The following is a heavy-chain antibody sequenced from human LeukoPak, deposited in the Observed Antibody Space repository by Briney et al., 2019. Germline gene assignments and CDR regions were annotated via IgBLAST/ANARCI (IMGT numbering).Heavy chain of an antibody. J-gene: IGHJ6*03. CDR2: IIPIFGTA. D-gene: IGHD2-15*01. V-gene: IGHV1-69*13. CDR1: GGTFSSYA. Sequence: SVKVSCKASGGTFSSYAISWVRQAPGQGLEWMGGIIPIFGTANYAQKFQGRVTITADESTSTAYMELSSLRSEDTAVYYCARVPIVVVVAATRYYYMDVWGKGTTVTVSS. CDR3: ARVPIVVVVAATRYYYMDV.